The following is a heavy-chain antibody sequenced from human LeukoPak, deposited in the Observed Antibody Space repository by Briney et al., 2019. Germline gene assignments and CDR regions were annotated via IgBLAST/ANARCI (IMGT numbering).Heavy chain of an antibody. J-gene: IGHJ2*01. D-gene: IGHD3-22*01. CDR1: GGSFSGYY. Sequence: SETLSLTCAVYGGSFSGYYWSWIRQPPGKGLEWIGEINHSGSANCNPSLKSRVTISVDTSKNQFSLKLSSVTAADTAVYYCARGFRYYYDSSGPFFDLWGRGTLVTVSS. CDR3: ARGFRYYYDSSGPFFDL. V-gene: IGHV4-34*01. CDR2: INHSGSA.